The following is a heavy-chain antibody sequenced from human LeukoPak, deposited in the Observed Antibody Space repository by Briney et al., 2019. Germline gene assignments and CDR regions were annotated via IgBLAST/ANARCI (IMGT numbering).Heavy chain of an antibody. V-gene: IGHV3-23*01. Sequence: GGSLRLSCAASGFALRSYTVTWVRQAPGKGLEWVSAISGSGGSTYYADFVKGRFTISRDNSKNTLYLQMNSLRAEDTAVYYCANYSSGWYDYWGQGTLVTVSS. J-gene: IGHJ4*02. CDR1: GFALRSYT. D-gene: IGHD6-19*01. CDR3: ANYSSGWYDY. CDR2: ISGSGGST.